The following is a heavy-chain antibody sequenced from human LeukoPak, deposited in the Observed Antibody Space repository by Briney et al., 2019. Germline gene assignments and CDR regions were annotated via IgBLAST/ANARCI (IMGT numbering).Heavy chain of an antibody. CDR1: GYTFTGYY. J-gene: IGHJ3*02. CDR3: AREIMGWELPGDAFDI. D-gene: IGHD1-26*01. Sequence: ASVKVSCKASGYTFTGYYMHWVRQAPGQGLEWMGWINPNSGGTNYAQKLQGRVTMTTDTSTSTAYMELRSLRSDDTAVYYCAREIMGWELPGDAFDIWGQGTMVTVSS. V-gene: IGHV1-2*02. CDR2: INPNSGGT.